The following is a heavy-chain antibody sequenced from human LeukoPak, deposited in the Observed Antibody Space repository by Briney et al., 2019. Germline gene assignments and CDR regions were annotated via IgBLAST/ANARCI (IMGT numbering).Heavy chain of an antibody. CDR1: GFTFSSYA. CDR3: ARVGRGY. J-gene: IGHJ4*02. CDR2: ISYDGSNK. Sequence: GGSPRLSCAASGFTFSSYAMHWVRQAPGKGLEWVAVISYDGSNKYYADSVKGRFTISRDNSKNTLYLQMNSLRAGDTAVYYCARVGRGYWGQGTLVTVSS. V-gene: IGHV3-30-3*01.